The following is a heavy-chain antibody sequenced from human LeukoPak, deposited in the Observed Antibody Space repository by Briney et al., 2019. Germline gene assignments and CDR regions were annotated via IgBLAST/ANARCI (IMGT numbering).Heavy chain of an antibody. CDR2: ISSSGSTI. D-gene: IGHD1-26*01. Sequence: PGGSLRLSCAASGFTFSSYEVNWVRQAPGKGLEWVSYISSSGSTIYYADSVKGRFTISRDNAKNSLYLQMNSLRAEDTAVYYCARAHGGSYAAYYFDYWGQGTLVTVSS. V-gene: IGHV3-48*03. CDR1: GFTFSSYE. J-gene: IGHJ4*02. CDR3: ARAHGGSYAAYYFDY.